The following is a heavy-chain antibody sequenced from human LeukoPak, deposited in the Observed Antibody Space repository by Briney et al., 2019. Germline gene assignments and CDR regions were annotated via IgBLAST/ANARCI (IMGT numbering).Heavy chain of an antibody. CDR1: GYTFASYY. D-gene: IGHD3-22*01. CDR2: INPNSGGT. V-gene: IGHV1-2*02. Sequence: LEASVKVSCKASGYTFASYYMHWVRQAPGQGLEWMGWINPNSGGTNYAQKFQSRVTMTRDTSISTAYMELSSLRSEDTAVYYCARDPNYDSSGYFDEWGQGTLVTVPS. J-gene: IGHJ4*02. CDR3: ARDPNYDSSGYFDE.